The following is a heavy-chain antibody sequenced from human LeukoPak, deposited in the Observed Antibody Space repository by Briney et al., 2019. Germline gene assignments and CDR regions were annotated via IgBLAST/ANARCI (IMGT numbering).Heavy chain of an antibody. CDR2: ISSSSSSI. J-gene: IGHJ6*03. V-gene: IGHV3-48*04. CDR1: GFTFSSYS. Sequence: GSLRLSCAVSGFTFSSYSMNWVRQAPGKGGEWVSYISSSSSSIYYPDSVKGRFTVSRDNGKNSLYLQMNSLRAEDTAVYYCARGDYYYYYYVDVWGKGTTVSVSS. CDR3: ARGDYYYYYYVDV.